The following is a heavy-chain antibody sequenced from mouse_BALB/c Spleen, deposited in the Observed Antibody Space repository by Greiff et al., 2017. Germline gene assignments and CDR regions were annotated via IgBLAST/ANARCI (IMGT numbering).Heavy chain of an antibody. D-gene: IGHD1-1*01. Sequence: EVQLQQSGAELVKPGASVKLSCTASGFNIKDTYMHWVKQRPEQGLEWIGRIDPANGNTKYDPKFQGKATITTDTSSNTAYLQLSSLTSEDTAVYYCAPEYYGSSYAGYWGQGTLVTVSA. CDR1: GFNIKDTY. CDR3: APEYYGSSYAGY. V-gene: IGHV14-3*02. J-gene: IGHJ3*01. CDR2: IDPANGNT.